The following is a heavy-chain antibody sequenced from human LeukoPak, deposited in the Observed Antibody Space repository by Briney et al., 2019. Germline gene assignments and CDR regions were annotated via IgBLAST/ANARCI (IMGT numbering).Heavy chain of an antibody. Sequence: PGGSLRLSCAASGFIFSDYYMSWIRQAPGKGLEWVSDISTSGNIIHYADSVKGRFTISRDNAKNSLYLQMNSLRAEDTAVYYCARDSVTMVRRETYYYYYHMDVWGKGTTVTISS. J-gene: IGHJ6*03. CDR2: ISTSGNII. CDR1: GFIFSDYY. V-gene: IGHV3-11*04. CDR3: ARDSVTMVRRETYYYYYHMDV. D-gene: IGHD3-10*01.